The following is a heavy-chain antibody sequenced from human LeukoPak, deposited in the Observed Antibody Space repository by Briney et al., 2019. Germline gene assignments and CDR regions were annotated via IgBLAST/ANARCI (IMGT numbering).Heavy chain of an antibody. D-gene: IGHD6-13*01. CDR2: INHSGST. V-gene: IGHV4-34*01. Sequence: SETLSLTCAVYGGSFSGYYWSWIPQPPGKGLEWIGEINHSGSTNYNPSLKSRVTISVDTSKNQFSLKLSSVTAADTAVYYCARVTGYVMEDYFDYWGQGTLVTVSS. CDR1: GGSFSGYY. CDR3: ARVTGYVMEDYFDY. J-gene: IGHJ4*02.